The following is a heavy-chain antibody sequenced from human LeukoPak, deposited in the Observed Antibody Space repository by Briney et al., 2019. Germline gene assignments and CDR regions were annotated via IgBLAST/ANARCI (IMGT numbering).Heavy chain of an antibody. D-gene: IGHD2-15*01. J-gene: IGHJ4*02. CDR2: ISNSGST. CDR1: GFTFSSYA. Sequence: GSLRLSCAASGFTFSSYAMSWVRQAPGKGLEWVSGISNSGSTYYADSVKGRFTISRDNSKNTLYLQMNSLRAEDTAVYYCAKDDTATHYYFDYWGQGTLVTVSS. V-gene: IGHV3-23*01. CDR3: AKDDTATHYYFDY.